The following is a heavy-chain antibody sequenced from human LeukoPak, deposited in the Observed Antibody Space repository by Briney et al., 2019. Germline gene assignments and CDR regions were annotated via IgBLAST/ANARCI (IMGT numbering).Heavy chain of an antibody. CDR1: GGSMSSYY. Sequence: PSETLSLTCTVSGGSMSSYYWNWIRQPPGKGLEWIGHIYYSGSTNYNPALKSRVTISVGASRNHFSLDVTSVTAADTAVYYCARGYYDTGGYYRFDSWGQGTLVTVSS. CDR2: IYYSGST. D-gene: IGHD3-22*01. CDR3: ARGYYDTGGYYRFDS. V-gene: IGHV4-59*01. J-gene: IGHJ4*02.